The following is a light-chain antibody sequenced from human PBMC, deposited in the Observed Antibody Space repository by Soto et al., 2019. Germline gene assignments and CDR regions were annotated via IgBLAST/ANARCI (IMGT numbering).Light chain of an antibody. V-gene: IGLV2-14*01. J-gene: IGLJ1*01. Sequence: QSALTQPASVSGTPGQSITISCTGSNSDVGIYDFVSWYQHHPGRAPKLIVSEVSHRPSGVSNRFSGAKSGNTASLSISGLQSEDECDYYCISYTSDYVLYVFGTGTKLTVL. CDR2: EVS. CDR3: ISYTSDYVLYV. CDR1: NSDVGIYDF.